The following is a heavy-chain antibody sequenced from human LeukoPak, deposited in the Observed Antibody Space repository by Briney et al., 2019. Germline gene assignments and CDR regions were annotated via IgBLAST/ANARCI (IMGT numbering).Heavy chain of an antibody. J-gene: IGHJ3*02. V-gene: IGHV1-2*02. Sequence: ASVKVSCKASGYTFTGYYMHWVRQAPGQGLEWMGWINPNSGGTNYAQKFQGRVTMTRDTSISTAYMELSRLRSDDTAVYYCASLCGGDCYGPLDAFDIWGQGTMVTVSS. D-gene: IGHD2-21*02. CDR2: INPNSGGT. CDR1: GYTFTGYY. CDR3: ASLCGGDCYGPLDAFDI.